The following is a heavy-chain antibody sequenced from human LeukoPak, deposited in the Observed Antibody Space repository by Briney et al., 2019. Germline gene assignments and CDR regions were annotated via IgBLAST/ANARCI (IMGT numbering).Heavy chain of an antibody. V-gene: IGHV4-34*01. CDR1: GGSFSDYY. D-gene: IGHD3/OR15-3a*01. J-gene: IGHJ5*02. CDR2: INHSGST. Sequence: SETLSLTCAVYGGSFSDYYWTWIRQPPGKGLEWVGGINHSGSTNYNPSLKSRVTISVDTYKNQYSLKLSAITPADTAVYYCARVEFFDWLWVHNWCDPWGQGTLVTVSS. CDR3: ARVEFFDWLWVHNWCDP.